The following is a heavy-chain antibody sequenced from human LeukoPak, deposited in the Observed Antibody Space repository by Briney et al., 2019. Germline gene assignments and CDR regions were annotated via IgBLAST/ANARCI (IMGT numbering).Heavy chain of an antibody. Sequence: GGSLRLSCAASGFTFSRYGMHWVRQAPGKGLEWVAVIWYDGSKKYYADSVKGRFTISRDNSKSTLYLQIISLRAEDTAVYYCARGFGELSLGFDYWGQGTLATVSS. V-gene: IGHV3-33*01. J-gene: IGHJ4*02. CDR3: ARGFGELSLGFDY. D-gene: IGHD3-10*01. CDR1: GFTFSRYG. CDR2: IWYDGSKK.